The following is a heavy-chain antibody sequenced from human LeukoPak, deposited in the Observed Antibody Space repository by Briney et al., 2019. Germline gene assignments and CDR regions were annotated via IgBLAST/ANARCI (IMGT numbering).Heavy chain of an antibody. V-gene: IGHV3-21*01. Sequence: GSLRLSCAASGFTFSSYSMNWVRQAPGKGLEWVSSISSSSSYIYYADSVKGRFTISRDNAKNSLYLQMNSLRAEDTAVYYCASGGYCSSTSCYWVYYYYYYYMDVWGKGTTVTVSS. D-gene: IGHD2-2*01. CDR3: ASGGYCSSTSCYWVYYYYYYYMDV. CDR1: GFTFSSYS. J-gene: IGHJ6*03. CDR2: ISSSSSYI.